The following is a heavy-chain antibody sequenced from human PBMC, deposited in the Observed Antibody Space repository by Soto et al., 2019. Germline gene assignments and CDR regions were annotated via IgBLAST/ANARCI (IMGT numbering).Heavy chain of an antibody. CDR2: IYYSGST. CDR3: ARDYIWGSHWFDP. Sequence: SETLSLTCTVSGGSISSGGYYWSWIRQHPGKGLEWIGYIYYSGSTYYNPSLKSRVTISVDTSKNQFSLKLSSVTAADTAVYYCARDYIWGSHWFDPWGQGTLVTVSS. J-gene: IGHJ5*02. D-gene: IGHD3-16*01. V-gene: IGHV4-31*03. CDR1: GGSISSGGYY.